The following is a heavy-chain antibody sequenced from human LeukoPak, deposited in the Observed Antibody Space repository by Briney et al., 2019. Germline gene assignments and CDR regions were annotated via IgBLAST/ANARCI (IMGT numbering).Heavy chain of an antibody. Sequence: ASVKVSCKASGYTFTSYGISWVRQAPGQGLEWMGWISAYNGNTNYAQKLQGRVTMTTDTSTSTAYMEQRSLRSDDTAVYYCARFERWTGTVYLDYWGQGTLVTVSS. V-gene: IGHV1-18*01. CDR2: ISAYNGNT. D-gene: IGHD3/OR15-3a*01. CDR1: GYTFTSYG. J-gene: IGHJ4*02. CDR3: ARFERWTGTVYLDY.